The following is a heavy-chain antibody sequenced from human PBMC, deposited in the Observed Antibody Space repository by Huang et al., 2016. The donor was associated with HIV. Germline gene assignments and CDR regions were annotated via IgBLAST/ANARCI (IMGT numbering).Heavy chain of an antibody. CDR3: ARLPGSITMIRGVITDPY. CDR1: GGSIRRDNYY. D-gene: IGHD3-10*01. V-gene: IGHV4-39*01. CDR2: IYYSGST. Sequence: QLQLQESGPGLVKPSETLSLTCTVSGGSIRRDNYYWGWIRQPPGKGLEWIGSIYYSGSTYDNPSLKRRVTITVDTSKNQFSLKMRSVTAADTAVYYCARLPGSITMIRGVITDPYWGQGTLVTVSS. J-gene: IGHJ4*02.